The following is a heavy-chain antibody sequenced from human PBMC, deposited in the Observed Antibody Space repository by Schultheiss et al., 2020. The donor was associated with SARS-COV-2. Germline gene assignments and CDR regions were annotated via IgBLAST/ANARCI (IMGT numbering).Heavy chain of an antibody. CDR2: IYNSGST. J-gene: IGHJ6*02. Sequence: SETLSLTCTVSGGSISTYYGRWIRQPPGKGLEWIGYIYNSGSTNYNPSLKSRVTISVDTHKNQFSLKLSSVTAADTPVYYCVMSPYSSSSLDVWGQGTTVTVSS. CDR1: GGSISTYY. D-gene: IGHD6-13*01. CDR3: VMSPYSSSSLDV. V-gene: IGHV4-59*01.